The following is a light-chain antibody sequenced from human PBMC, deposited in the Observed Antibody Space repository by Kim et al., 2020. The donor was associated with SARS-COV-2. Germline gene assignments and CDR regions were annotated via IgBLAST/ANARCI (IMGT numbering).Light chain of an antibody. CDR1: QSISSW. CDR3: QQYNGYPWT. J-gene: IGKJ1*01. V-gene: IGKV1-5*01. Sequence: DIQMTQSPSTLSASVGERVTITCRASQSISSWLAWYQQKPGEAPKLLIYDASSLESGVPSRFSGSGSGTGFTLTISSLQPDDFATYYCQQYNGYPWTFGQGTKLDIK. CDR2: DAS.